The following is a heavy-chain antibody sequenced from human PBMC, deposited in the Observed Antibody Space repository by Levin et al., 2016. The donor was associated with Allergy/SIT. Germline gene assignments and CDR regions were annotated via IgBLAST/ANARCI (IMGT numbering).Heavy chain of an antibody. CDR3: ARLNYYDSSGYCDY. J-gene: IGHJ4*02. CDR2: IKQDGSEK. Sequence: GESLKISCAASGFTFSSYWMSWVRQAPGKGLEWVANIKQDGSEKYYVDSVKGRFTISRDNAKNSLYLQMNSLRAEDTAVYYCARLNYYDSSGYCDYWGQGTLVTVSS. D-gene: IGHD3-22*01. V-gene: IGHV3-7*03. CDR1: GFTFSSYW.